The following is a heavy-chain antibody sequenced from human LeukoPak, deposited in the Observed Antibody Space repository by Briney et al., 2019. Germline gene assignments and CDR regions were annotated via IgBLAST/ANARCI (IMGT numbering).Heavy chain of an antibody. CDR1: GGTFSSYA. J-gene: IGHJ5*02. D-gene: IGHD3-3*01. Sequence: SVRVSCKASGGTFSSYAISWVRQAPGHGLEWMGGIIPIFGTANYAQKFQGRVTITADESTSTAYMELSSLRSEDTAVYYCASATYYDFWSGPYWFDPWGQGTLVTVSS. CDR3: ASATYYDFWSGPYWFDP. V-gene: IGHV1-69*13. CDR2: IIPIFGTA.